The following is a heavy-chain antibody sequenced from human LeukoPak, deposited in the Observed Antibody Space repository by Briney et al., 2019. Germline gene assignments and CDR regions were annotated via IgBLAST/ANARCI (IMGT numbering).Heavy chain of an antibody. Sequence: PGGSLRLSCAASGFTFSSYSMNLVRQAPGKGLVWVSSISSSSSYIYYADSVKGRFTISRDNAKNSLYLQMNSLRAEDTAVYYCARGEVGATLDYWGQGTLVTVSS. CDR1: GFTFSSYS. V-gene: IGHV3-21*01. J-gene: IGHJ4*02. D-gene: IGHD1-26*01. CDR2: ISSSSSYI. CDR3: ARGEVGATLDY.